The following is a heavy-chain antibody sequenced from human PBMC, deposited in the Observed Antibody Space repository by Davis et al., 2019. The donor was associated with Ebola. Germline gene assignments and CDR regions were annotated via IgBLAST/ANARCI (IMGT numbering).Heavy chain of an antibody. J-gene: IGHJ3*02. CDR1: GFTFSSYT. V-gene: IGHV3-21*01. Sequence: GESLKISCAASGFTFSSYTMNWVRQAPGKGLEWVSSISISSSYIYYADSVKGRFTISRDNSKNTLFLQMDSLRAEDTAVYHCAGDLRAYCGGDCRHPVGNIWGQGTMVTVSS. CDR3: AGDLRAYCGGDCRHPVGNI. D-gene: IGHD2-21*02. CDR2: ISISSSYI.